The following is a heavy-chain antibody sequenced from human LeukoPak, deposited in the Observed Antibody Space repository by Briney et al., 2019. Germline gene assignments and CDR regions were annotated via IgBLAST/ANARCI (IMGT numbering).Heavy chain of an antibody. V-gene: IGHV4-61*09. CDR3: ARVVSYYGSGKPFYYYYMDV. CDR1: GGSVSTGSYY. Sequence: RASETLSLTCTVSGGSVSTGSYYWSWIRQPAGRGLEWIGHIHTSGTMNYNASLKSRVRISVETSKNQFSLRLSSVTDADTAVYYCARVVSYYGSGKPFYYYYMDVWGKGTTVTISS. D-gene: IGHD3-10*01. J-gene: IGHJ6*03. CDR2: IHTSGTM.